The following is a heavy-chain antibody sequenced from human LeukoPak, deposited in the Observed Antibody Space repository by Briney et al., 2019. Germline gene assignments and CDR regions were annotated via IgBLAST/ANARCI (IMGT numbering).Heavy chain of an antibody. D-gene: IGHD2-2*01. CDR1: GGSISSSNW. V-gene: IGHV4-4*02. J-gene: IGHJ5*02. Sequence: PSETLSLTCAVSGGSISSSNWWSWVRQPPGKGLEWIGEIYHSGSTNYNPSLKSRVTISVGKSKNQFSLKLSSVTAADTAVYYCARVACSSTSCYVLGQNWFDPWGQGTLVTVSS. CDR2: IYHSGST. CDR3: ARVACSSTSCYVLGQNWFDP.